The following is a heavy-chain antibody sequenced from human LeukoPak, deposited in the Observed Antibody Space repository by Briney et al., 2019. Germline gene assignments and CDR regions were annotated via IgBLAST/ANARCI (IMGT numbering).Heavy chain of an antibody. CDR1: GGSISSYY. Sequence: SETLSLTCTVSGGSISSYYWSWIRQPPGKGLEWIGYIYYSGSTNYNPSLKSRVTISEDTSKNQFSLKLSSVTAADTAVYYCARIGSAVAGNFDYWGQGTLVTVSS. CDR3: ARIGSAVAGNFDY. D-gene: IGHD6-19*01. J-gene: IGHJ4*02. V-gene: IGHV4-59*01. CDR2: IYYSGST.